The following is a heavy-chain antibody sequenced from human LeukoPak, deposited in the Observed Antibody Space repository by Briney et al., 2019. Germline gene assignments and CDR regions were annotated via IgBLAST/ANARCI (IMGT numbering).Heavy chain of an antibody. CDR1: GYTFTSYG. CDR2: MNPNSGNT. Sequence: ASVKVSCKASGYTFTSYGISWVRQAPGQGLEWMGWMNPNSGNTGYAQKFQGRVTMTRNTSINTAYMELNSLRSEDTAVYYCARANPLDYWGQGTLVTVSS. V-gene: IGHV1-8*01. CDR3: ARANPLDY. J-gene: IGHJ4*02.